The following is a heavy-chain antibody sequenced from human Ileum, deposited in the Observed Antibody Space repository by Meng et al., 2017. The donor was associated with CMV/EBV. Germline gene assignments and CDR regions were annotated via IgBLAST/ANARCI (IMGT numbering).Heavy chain of an antibody. Sequence: TCSSYAISWVRQAPGQGLEWMGGIIPIFGTASYAQKFQGRVTITTDESTSTAYMELSSLRSEDTAVYYCARSIGYCSSTSCRNWFDPWGQGTLVTVSS. CDR3: ARSIGYCSSTSCRNWFDP. V-gene: IGHV1-69*05. D-gene: IGHD2-2*01. J-gene: IGHJ5*02. CDR2: IIPIFGTA. CDR1: TCSSYA.